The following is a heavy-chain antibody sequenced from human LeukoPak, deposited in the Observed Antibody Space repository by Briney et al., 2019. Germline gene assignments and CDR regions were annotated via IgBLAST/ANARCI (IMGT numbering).Heavy chain of an antibody. Sequence: ASVKVSCKSSGYTFTGYYMHWVRQAPGQGLEWMGWINPNSGGTNYAQKLQGRVTMTRNTSINTAYMELIRLRSDDTAVYYCARERTLTSCYDYWGQGTLVTVSS. CDR1: GYTFTGYY. J-gene: IGHJ4*02. V-gene: IGHV1-2*02. CDR3: ARERTLTSCYDY. D-gene: IGHD2-15*01. CDR2: INPNSGGT.